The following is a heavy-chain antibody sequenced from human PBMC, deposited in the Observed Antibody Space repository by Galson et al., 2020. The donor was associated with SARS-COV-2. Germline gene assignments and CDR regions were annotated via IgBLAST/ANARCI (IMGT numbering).Heavy chain of an antibody. D-gene: IGHD3-9*01. CDR1: GFTFSSYA. Sequence: GGSLRLSCAASGFTFSSYAMSWVRQAPGKGLEWVSAISGSGGSTYYADSVKGRFTISRDNSKNTLYLQMNSLRAEDTALYYCAKAGNFDWTCLGDYWGQGTLVTV. J-gene: IGHJ4*02. V-gene: IGHV3-23*01. CDR2: ISGSGGST. CDR3: AKAGNFDWTCLGDY.